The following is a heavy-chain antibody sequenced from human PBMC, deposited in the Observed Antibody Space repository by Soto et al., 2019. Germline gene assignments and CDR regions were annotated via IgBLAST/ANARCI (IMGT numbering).Heavy chain of an antibody. V-gene: IGHV1-69*13. J-gene: IGHJ6*02. D-gene: IGHD6-13*01. CDR2: IIPIFGTA. CDR1: GGTFSSYA. CDR3: ARGANGGYSSSWYISLYGMDV. Sequence: SVKVSCKASGGTFSSYAISWVRQAPGQGLEWMGGIIPIFGTANYAQKFQGRVTITADESTSTAYMELSSPRSEDTAVYYCARGANGGYSSSWYISLYGMDVWG.